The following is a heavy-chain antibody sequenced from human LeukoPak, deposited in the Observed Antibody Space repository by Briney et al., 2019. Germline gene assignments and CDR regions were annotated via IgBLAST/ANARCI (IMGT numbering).Heavy chain of an antibody. CDR1: GSSISSYY. D-gene: IGHD1-26*01. CDR2: IYYSGST. CDR3: ARVGGSYYGGYFDY. J-gene: IGHJ4*02. V-gene: IGHV4-59*01. Sequence: NASETLSLTCTVSGSSISSYYWSWIRQPPGKGLEWIGYIYYSGSTNYNPSLKSRVTISVDTSKNQFSLKLSSVTAADTAVYYCARVGGSYYGGYFDYWGQGTLVTVLS.